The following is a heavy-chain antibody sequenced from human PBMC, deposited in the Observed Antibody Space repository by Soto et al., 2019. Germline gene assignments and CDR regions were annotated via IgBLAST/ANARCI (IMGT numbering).Heavy chain of an antibody. CDR2: ISGSGGST. J-gene: IGHJ5*02. CDR3: AKPRYSSSLLVWFDP. V-gene: IGHV3-23*01. D-gene: IGHD6-13*01. Sequence: EVLLLESGGGLVQPGGSLRLSCAASGFTFSSYAMTWVRQAPGKGLEWVSTISGSGGSTYYADSVKGRFTISRDNSKNTLYLQMNSLRAEDTAVYYCAKPRYSSSLLVWFDPWGQGTLVTVSS. CDR1: GFTFSSYA.